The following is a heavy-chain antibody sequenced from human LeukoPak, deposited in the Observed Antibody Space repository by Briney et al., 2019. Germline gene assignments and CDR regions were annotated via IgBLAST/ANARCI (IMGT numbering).Heavy chain of an antibody. CDR3: AKRLGYYDSSEGYFDQ. V-gene: IGHV3-30*18. D-gene: IGHD3-22*01. J-gene: IGHJ4*02. CDR1: GFTFSSFG. Sequence: GGSLRLSCAASGFTFSSFGMHWVRQAPGKGLEGLAVISYDGSYKTYVDSVKGRFTISRDISKNTLYLQMNSLRAEDTAVYYCAKRLGYYDSSEGYFDQWGQGTLVTVSS. CDR2: ISYDGSYK.